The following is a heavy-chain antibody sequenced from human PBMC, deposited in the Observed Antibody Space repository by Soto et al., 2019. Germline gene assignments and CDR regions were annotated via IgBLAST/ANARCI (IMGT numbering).Heavy chain of an antibody. CDR2: IRWNDDK. J-gene: IGHJ4*02. CDR1: GFSLSTSEVG. CDR3: AHFERYSLHY. Sequence: QITLKESGPTLVKPTQTLTLTCTFSGFSLSTSEVGVGWIRQPPGKALEWLAIIRWNDDKRYSPSLKNTLTITKDTSKNQVVLTMTNMDPVDTATYYCAHFERYSLHYWGQGALVTVSS. D-gene: IGHD1-26*01. V-gene: IGHV2-5*01.